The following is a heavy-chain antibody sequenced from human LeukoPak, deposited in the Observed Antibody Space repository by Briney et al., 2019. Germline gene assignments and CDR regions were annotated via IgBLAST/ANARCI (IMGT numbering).Heavy chain of an antibody. D-gene: IGHD6-19*01. Sequence: PGGSLRLSCAASGFTFSSYNMNWVRQAPGKGLEWVSSISSSSSYIYYADSVKGRFTISRDNAKNSLYLQMNSLRVEDTAFYYCAKDNRRHYTSGPNPDSLHWGQGALVTVSS. CDR2: ISSSSSYI. V-gene: IGHV3-21*04. J-gene: IGHJ4*02. CDR3: AKDNRRHYTSGPNPDSLH. CDR1: GFTFSSYN.